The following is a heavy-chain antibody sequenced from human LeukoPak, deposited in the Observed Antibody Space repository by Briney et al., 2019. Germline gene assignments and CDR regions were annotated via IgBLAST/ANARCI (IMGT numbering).Heavy chain of an antibody. CDR1: GFIFSSYW. V-gene: IGHV3-7*03. D-gene: IGHD5-12*01. J-gene: IGHJ6*03. CDR2: IKRDGSER. CDR3: AKGLRDIVAFMDV. Sequence: GGSLGLSCAASGFIFSSYWMGWVRQAPGKGLEWVANIKRDGSERYYEDSVKGRFTISRDNSKNTLYLQMNSLRAEDTAVYYCAKGLRDIVAFMDVWGKGTTVTVSS.